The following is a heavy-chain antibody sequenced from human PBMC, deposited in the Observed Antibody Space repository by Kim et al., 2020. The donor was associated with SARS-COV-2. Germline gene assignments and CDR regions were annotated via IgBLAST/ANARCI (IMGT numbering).Heavy chain of an antibody. CDR1: GFILATAW. CDR3: TTYTTNWPNY. J-gene: IGHJ4*02. V-gene: IGHV3-15*01. D-gene: IGHD1-1*01. CDR2: IKSKNDGGTI. Sequence: GGSLRLSCTTSGFILATAWMTWVRQAPGKGLEWVGRIKSKNDGGTIHYAAPVKGRFTISRDDSRNTVYLQMDSLKAEDTAVYYCTTYTTNWPNYWGLGTL.